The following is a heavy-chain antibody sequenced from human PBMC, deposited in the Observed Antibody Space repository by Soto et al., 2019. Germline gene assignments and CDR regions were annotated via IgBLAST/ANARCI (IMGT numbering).Heavy chain of an antibody. CDR1: GFSFSTYS. V-gene: IGHV3-21*01. J-gene: IGHJ6*02. D-gene: IGHD2-21*02. CDR3: AREETAWPLAYGLDV. CDR2: IGRRSDI. Sequence: KPGGSLRPSCEASGFSFSTYSMHWVRQAPGKGLEWVSSIGRRSDIYYADSVKGRFTISRDNAKNSVSLQMNSLRDEDTAVYYCAREETAWPLAYGLDVWGQGTTVTVSS.